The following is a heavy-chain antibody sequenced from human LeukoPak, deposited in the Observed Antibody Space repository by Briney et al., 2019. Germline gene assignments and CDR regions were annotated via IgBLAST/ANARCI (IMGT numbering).Heavy chain of an antibody. V-gene: IGHV4-59*01. D-gene: IGHD6-19*01. CDR3: ARDRYSSGWHDGVVAFDI. CDR2: IYYRWST. Sequence: PSETLSLTCTVSGGSISSYYWSWIRQPPGKGLEWIGYIYYRWSTNYNPSLKSRVTISVDTSKTQFSLKLSSVTAADTAVYYCARDRYSSGWHDGVVAFDIWGQGTMVTVSS. CDR1: GGSISSYY. J-gene: IGHJ3*02.